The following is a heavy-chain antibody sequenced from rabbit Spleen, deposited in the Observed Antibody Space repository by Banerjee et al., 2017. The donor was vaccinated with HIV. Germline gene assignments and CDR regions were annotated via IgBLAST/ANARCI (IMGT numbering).Heavy chain of an antibody. V-gene: IGHV1S47*01. CDR3: VRDQAGDADYGPYYLNL. CDR2: IEPIFGNT. Sequence: QEQLEESGGGLVQPGGSLKLSCKASGFDFSNYGVSWVRQAPGKGLEWIGYIEPIFGNTYYANWVNGRFTISSHNAQNTLYLQLSSLTVADTATYFCVRDQAGDADYGPYYLNLWGPGTLVTVS. J-gene: IGHJ4*01. D-gene: IGHD2-1*01. CDR1: GFDFSNYG.